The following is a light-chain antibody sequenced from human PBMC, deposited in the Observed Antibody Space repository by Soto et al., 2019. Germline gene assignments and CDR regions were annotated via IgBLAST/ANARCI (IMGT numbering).Light chain of an antibody. CDR1: QSVSSN. CDR3: QQYNNWPRGT. J-gene: IGKJ2*01. CDR2: AAS. Sequence: EIVMTQSPSTLSVSPGERATISCRASQSVSSNLAWYQQKPGQAPRLLIYAASTRDTGIPSSFSGSGSGTEFTHTISSLQSEDFAVYYCQQYNNWPRGTFGQGTKLEIK. V-gene: IGKV3-15*01.